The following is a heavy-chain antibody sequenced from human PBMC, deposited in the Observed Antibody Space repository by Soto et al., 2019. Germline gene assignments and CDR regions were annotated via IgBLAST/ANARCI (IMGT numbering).Heavy chain of an antibody. V-gene: IGHV4-4*02. CDR2: IYHSGST. D-gene: IGHD2-8*01. CDR1: GGSISSSNW. Sequence: SETLSLTCAVSGGSISSSNWWSWVRQPPGKGLEWIVEIYHSGSTNYNPSLKSRVTISVDKSKNQFSLKLSSVTAADTAVYYCARGPNETGELFDYWGQGTLVTVSS. J-gene: IGHJ4*02. CDR3: ARGPNETGELFDY.